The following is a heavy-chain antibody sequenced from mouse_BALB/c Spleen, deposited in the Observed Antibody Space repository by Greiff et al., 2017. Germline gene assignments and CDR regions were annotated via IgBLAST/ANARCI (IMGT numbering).Heavy chain of an antibody. CDR1: GYTFTSYW. Sequence: VQLQQPGAELVKPGASVKLSCKASGYTFTSYWMHWVKQRPGQGLEWIGEINPSNGRTNYNEKFKSKATLTVDKSSSTAYMQLSSLTSEDSAVYYCAKVSGTYYAMDYWGQGTSVTVSS. D-gene: IGHD3-1*01. CDR3: AKVSGTYYAMDY. CDR2: INPSNGRT. J-gene: IGHJ4*01. V-gene: IGHV1S81*02.